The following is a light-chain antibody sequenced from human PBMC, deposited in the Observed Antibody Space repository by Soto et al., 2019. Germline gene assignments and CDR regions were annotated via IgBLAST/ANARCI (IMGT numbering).Light chain of an antibody. CDR3: QPYGTSQYT. Sequence: EIVLTQSPGTLSLSPGERATLSCRASQSVSSSYLAWYQQKPGQAPRLLIYGASSRAPGIPERFSGSGSGTDFTLTISRLEPEDFAVYYCQPYGTSQYTFGQGTKLEIK. CDR1: QSVSSSY. J-gene: IGKJ2*01. V-gene: IGKV3-20*01. CDR2: GAS.